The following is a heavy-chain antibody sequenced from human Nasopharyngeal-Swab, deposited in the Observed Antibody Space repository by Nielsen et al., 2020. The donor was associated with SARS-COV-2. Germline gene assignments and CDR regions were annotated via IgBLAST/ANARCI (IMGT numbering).Heavy chain of an antibody. Sequence: LRLSCTVSGGSISSGRYFWSWIRQHPGKGLEWIGYIHYTGDTYYNPSLESRLTISLETSQNQFFLTLRSVTAADTAVYYCAREVIEQAESDDFDFWGQGTLVTVSS. CDR3: AREVIEQAESDDFDF. CDR1: GGSISSGRYF. V-gene: IGHV4-31*03. CDR2: IHYTGDT. D-gene: IGHD3-16*02. J-gene: IGHJ3*01.